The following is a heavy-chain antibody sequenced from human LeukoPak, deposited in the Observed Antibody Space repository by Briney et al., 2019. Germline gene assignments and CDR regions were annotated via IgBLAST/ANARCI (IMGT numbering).Heavy chain of an antibody. CDR1: GFTVSSNY. V-gene: IGHV4-39*01. CDR2: IFYGGKT. J-gene: IGHJ4*02. CDR3: ARHQMSITHQWPMDY. Sequence: GSLRLSCAASGFTVSSNYMSWVRQPPGKGLEWIGSIFYGGKTYQRPSLASRLTISVDTSRNQFSLKVISVTDADTAVYYCARHQMSITHQWPMDYWGQGILVIVSS. D-gene: IGHD1-14*01.